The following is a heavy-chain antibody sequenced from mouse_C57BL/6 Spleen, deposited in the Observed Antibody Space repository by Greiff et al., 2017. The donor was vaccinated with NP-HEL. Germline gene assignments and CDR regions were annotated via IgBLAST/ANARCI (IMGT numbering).Heavy chain of an antibody. CDR2: ISSGGDYI. V-gene: IGHV5-9-1*02. CDR3: TRDRYYYGSSYPDY. J-gene: IGHJ2*01. D-gene: IGHD1-1*01. CDR1: GFTFSSYA. Sequence: EVQGVESGEGLVKPGGSLKLSCAASGFTFSSYALSWVRQTPEKRLEWVAYISSGGDYIYYADTVKGRFPISRDNARNTLYLQMSSLKSEDTAMYYCTRDRYYYGSSYPDYWGQGTTLTVSS.